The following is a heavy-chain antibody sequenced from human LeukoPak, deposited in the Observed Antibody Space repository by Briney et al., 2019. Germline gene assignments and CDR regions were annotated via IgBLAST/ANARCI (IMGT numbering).Heavy chain of an antibody. CDR2: IIPILGIA. D-gene: IGHD5-18*01. CDR3: ARDVDTAMVSEDY. CDR1: GGTFSSYA. V-gene: IGHV1-69*04. Sequence: SVKVSCKASGGTFSSYAISWVRQAPAQGLEWMGRIIPILGIANYAQKFQGRVTITADKSTSTAYMELSSLRSEDTAVYYCARDVDTAMVSEDYWGQGTLVTVSS. J-gene: IGHJ4*02.